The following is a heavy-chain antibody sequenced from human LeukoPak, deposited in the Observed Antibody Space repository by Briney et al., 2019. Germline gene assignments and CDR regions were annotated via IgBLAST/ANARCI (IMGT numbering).Heavy chain of an antibody. J-gene: IGHJ6*03. CDR3: ARGGFGDLYYYMDV. CDR1: GGSISSSSYY. CDR2: IYYSGST. D-gene: IGHD3-10*01. Sequence: SETLSLTCTVSGGSISSSSYYWGWIRQPPGKGLEWIGSIYYSGSTYYNPSLKSRVTISVDTSKNQFSLKLSSVTAADTAVYYCARGGFGDLYYYMDVWGKGTTVTISS. V-gene: IGHV4-39*01.